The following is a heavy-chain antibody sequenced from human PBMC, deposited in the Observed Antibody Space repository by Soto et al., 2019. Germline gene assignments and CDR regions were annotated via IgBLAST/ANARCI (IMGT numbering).Heavy chain of an antibody. J-gene: IGHJ6*02. CDR3: ARRQELRLFEDGMDV. CDR2: IYYSGST. D-gene: IGHD4-4*01. V-gene: IGHV4-39*01. Sequence: PSETLSLTCTVSGGSIGSSSYYWGWIRQPPGKGLEWIGSIYYSGSTYCNPSLKSRVTISVDTSKNQFSLKLSSVTAADTAVYYCARRQELRLFEDGMDVWGQGTTVTVSS. CDR1: GGSIGSSSYY.